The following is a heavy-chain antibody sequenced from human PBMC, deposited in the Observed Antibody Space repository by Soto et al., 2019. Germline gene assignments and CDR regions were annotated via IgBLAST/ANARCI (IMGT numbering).Heavy chain of an antibody. CDR1: GFTFSSFG. D-gene: IGHD4-4*01. J-gene: IGHJ5*01. V-gene: IGHV3-30*03. CDR3: ARPIGNSWLDS. Sequence: GGSLRLSCAASGFTFSSFGMHWVRQAPGKGLEWVAVISYDGSNKYYADSVKGRFTISRDNSKNTLYLQMNSLRAEDTAVYYCARPIGNSWLDSWGQGTLVTVSS. CDR2: ISYDGSNK.